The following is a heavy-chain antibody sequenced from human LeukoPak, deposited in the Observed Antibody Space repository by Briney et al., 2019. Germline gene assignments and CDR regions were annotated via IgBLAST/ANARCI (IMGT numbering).Heavy chain of an antibody. D-gene: IGHD3-10*01. CDR3: ARDRAPMVRGARDWFDP. CDR2: INTNAGNP. J-gene: IGHJ5*02. Sequence: ASVKVSCKASGYTFTSYAMNWVRQAPGQGLEWMGWINTNAGNPTYAQGFTGRFVFSLDTSVSTAYLQISSLKAEDTAVYYCARDRAPMVRGARDWFDPWGQGTLVTVSS. CDR1: GYTFTSYA. V-gene: IGHV7-4-1*02.